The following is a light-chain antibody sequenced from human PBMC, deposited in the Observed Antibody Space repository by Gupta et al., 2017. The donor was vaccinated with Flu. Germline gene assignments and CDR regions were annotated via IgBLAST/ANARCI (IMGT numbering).Light chain of an antibody. CDR3: AAWDDSLSGYV. V-gene: IGLV1-47*01. J-gene: IGLJ1*01. Sequence: QSMLTQPPSASGTPGQRVTISCSGSSSNIGINFVYWYQQIPGTAPKLLIFKNNQRPSGVPDRFSGSKSGTSASLAISGLRSEDEADYYCAAWDDSLSGYVFGTGTKVTVL. CDR1: SSNIGINF. CDR2: KNN.